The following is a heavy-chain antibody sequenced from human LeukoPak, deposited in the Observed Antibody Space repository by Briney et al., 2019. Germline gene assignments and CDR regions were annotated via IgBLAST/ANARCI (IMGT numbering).Heavy chain of an antibody. CDR3: ARFSGYDSSVDY. Sequence: SETLSLTCTVSGGSISSGDYYWSWIRQPPGKGLEWIGYIYYSGSTSYNPSLKSRVTISVDTSKNQPSLKVSSVTAADTAVYYCARFSGYDSSVDYWGQGTLVTVSS. V-gene: IGHV4-30-4*01. D-gene: IGHD5-12*01. J-gene: IGHJ4*02. CDR1: GGSISSGDYY. CDR2: IYYSGST.